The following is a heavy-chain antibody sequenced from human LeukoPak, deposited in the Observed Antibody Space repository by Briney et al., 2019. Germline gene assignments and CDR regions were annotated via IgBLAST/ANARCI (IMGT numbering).Heavy chain of an antibody. J-gene: IGHJ3*01. CDR1: GDSVSSKSAA. V-gene: IGHV6-1*01. Sequence: SQTLSLTCAISGDSVSSKSAAWNWIRQSPSRGLEWLGRTYYRSKWSSGYAESVKSRITINPDTSKNQFSLQLNSVTPEDTAVYYCARGGQGDGYSADEAFDFWGQGTMVTVS. CDR2: TYYRSKWSS. CDR3: ARGGQGDGYSADEAFDF. D-gene: IGHD5-24*01.